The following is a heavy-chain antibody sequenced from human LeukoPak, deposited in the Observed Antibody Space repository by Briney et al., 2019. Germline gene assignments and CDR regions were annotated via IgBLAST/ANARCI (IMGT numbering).Heavy chain of an antibody. CDR3: ARVTGTKDY. Sequence: NASETLCLTCTVSGYSISSGYYWGWIRQPPGKGLEWIGSIYHSGSTYYNPSLKSRVTISVDASKNQFSLKLSSVTAADTAVYYCARVTGTKDYWGQGTLVTVSS. V-gene: IGHV4-38-2*02. CDR2: IYHSGST. J-gene: IGHJ4*02. D-gene: IGHD1/OR15-1a*01. CDR1: GYSISSGYY.